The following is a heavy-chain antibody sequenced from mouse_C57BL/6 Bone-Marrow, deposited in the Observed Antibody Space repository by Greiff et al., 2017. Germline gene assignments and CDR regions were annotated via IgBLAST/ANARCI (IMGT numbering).Heavy chain of an antibody. J-gene: IGHJ1*03. V-gene: IGHV1-81*01. CDR1: GYTFTSYG. Sequence: VQLQQSGAELARPGASVKLSCKASGYTFTSYGISWVKQRTGQGLEWIGEIYPRSGNTYYNEKFKGKATLTADKSSSTAYMELRSLTSEESAVYFCACERRCREWYFDVWGTGTTVTVSS. D-gene: IGHD1-1*01. CDR2: IYPRSGNT. CDR3: ACERRCREWYFDV.